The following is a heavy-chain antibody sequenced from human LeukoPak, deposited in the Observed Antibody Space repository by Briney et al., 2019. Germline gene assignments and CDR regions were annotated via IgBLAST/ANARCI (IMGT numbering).Heavy chain of an antibody. J-gene: IGHJ2*01. D-gene: IGHD6-13*01. CDR3: ARTYNKQQLYNPNWYFDL. CDR2: IYYSGST. CDR1: GGSISSSSYY. V-gene: IGHV4-39*07. Sequence: IPSETLSLTCTVSGGSISSSSYYWGWIRQPPGKGLEWIGSIYYSGSTYYNPSLKSRVTISVDTSKNQFSLKLSSVTAADTALYYCARTYNKQQLYNPNWYFDLWGRGTLVTVSS.